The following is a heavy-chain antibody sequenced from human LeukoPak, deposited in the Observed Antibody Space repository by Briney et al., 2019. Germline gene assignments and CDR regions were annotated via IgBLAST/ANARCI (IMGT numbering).Heavy chain of an antibody. V-gene: IGHV1-46*01. D-gene: IGHD5-12*01. CDR2: INPSGGST. J-gene: IGHJ4*02. CDR3: ARDASPGGYSGYAPAGY. CDR1: GYTFTSYY. Sequence: ASVKVSCKASGYTFTSYYMHWVRQAPGQGLEWMGIINPSGGSTSYAQKFQGRVTMTRDTSTSTAYMELSSLRSEDTAVYYCARDASPGGYSGYAPAGYWGQGTLVTVSS.